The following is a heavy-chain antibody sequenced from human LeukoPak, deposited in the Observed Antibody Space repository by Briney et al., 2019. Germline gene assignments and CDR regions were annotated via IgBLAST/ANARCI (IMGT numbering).Heavy chain of an antibody. J-gene: IGHJ5*02. Sequence: SETLSLTCAVYGGSFSGYYWSWIRQPPGKGLEWIGEINHSGSTNYNPSLKSRVTISVDTSKNQFSLKLSSVTAADTAVYYCARGMRHYDFWIGTTTNWFDPWGQGTLVTVSS. V-gene: IGHV4-34*01. CDR3: ARGMRHYDFWIGTTTNWFDP. D-gene: IGHD3-3*01. CDR1: GGSFSGYY. CDR2: INHSGST.